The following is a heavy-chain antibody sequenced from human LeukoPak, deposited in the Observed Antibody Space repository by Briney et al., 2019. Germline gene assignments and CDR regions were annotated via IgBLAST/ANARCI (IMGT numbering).Heavy chain of an antibody. V-gene: IGHV3-64*01. CDR2: ISTDGSGT. J-gene: IGHJ4*02. CDR3: ARWSSASCYDY. D-gene: IGHD2-2*01. Sequence: GGSLRLSCAASGFTFSTYAMHWVRQAPGKGLEYVSAISTDGSGTYYASSVKGRFTISRDNSKNTLYLQMGSLRSEDMGVYYCARWSSASCYDYWGQGALVTVSS. CDR1: GFTFSTYA.